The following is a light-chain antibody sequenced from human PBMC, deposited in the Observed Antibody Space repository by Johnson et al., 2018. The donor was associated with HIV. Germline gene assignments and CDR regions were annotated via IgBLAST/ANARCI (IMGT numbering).Light chain of an antibody. CDR3: GTWDSSLSSYV. J-gene: IGLJ1*01. CDR1: SSDMGNYA. V-gene: IGLV1-51*02. Sequence: QSVLTQPPSVSAAPGQKVTISFSGRSSDMGNYAISWYQQLPGTVPKLLMYENNRRPSGTPDRFSGSKSGTSATPGITGLQTGDEADYYCGTWDSSLSSYVFGTGTKVTVL. CDR2: ENN.